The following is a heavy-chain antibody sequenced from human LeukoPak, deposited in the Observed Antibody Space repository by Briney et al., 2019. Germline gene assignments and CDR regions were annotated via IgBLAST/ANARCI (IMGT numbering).Heavy chain of an antibody. CDR3: TTDGYDFWSGYYGDFDY. Sequence: PGGSLRLSCATSGFTFSNAWMNWVRQAPGKGPEWVGRIKSKTDGGTTDYAAPVKGRFTISRDDSKNTLYLQMNSLKTEDTAVYYCTTDGYDFWSGYYGDFDYWGQGTLVTVSS. V-gene: IGHV3-15*07. D-gene: IGHD3-3*01. CDR1: GFTFSNAW. J-gene: IGHJ4*02. CDR2: IKSKTDGGTT.